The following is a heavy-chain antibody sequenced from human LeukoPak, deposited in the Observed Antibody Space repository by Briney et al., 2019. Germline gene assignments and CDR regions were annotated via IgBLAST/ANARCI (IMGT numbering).Heavy chain of an antibody. CDR2: IYYSGST. V-gene: IGHV4-39*01. Sequence: PSETLSLTCTVSGGSISSSSYYWGWIRQPPGKGLEWIGSIYYSGSTYYNPSLKSRVTISVDTSKNQFSLKLSSVTAADTAVYYCAGPAVAGSIDYWGQGTLVTVSS. D-gene: IGHD6-19*01. J-gene: IGHJ4*02. CDR3: AGPAVAGSIDY. CDR1: GGSISSSSYY.